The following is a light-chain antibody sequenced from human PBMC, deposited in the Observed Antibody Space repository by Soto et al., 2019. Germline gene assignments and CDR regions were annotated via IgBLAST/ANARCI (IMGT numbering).Light chain of an antibody. Sequence: EIVMTQSPATLSVSPGERATLSCRASQSVNNNLAWYQQKVGQAPRLLIYGASTRATGIPARFSGSGSGTEFTLTISSLQSEDFAIYYCQQYNNWPRTFGQGTKVDIK. CDR1: QSVNNN. CDR2: GAS. J-gene: IGKJ1*01. CDR3: QQYNNWPRT. V-gene: IGKV3D-15*01.